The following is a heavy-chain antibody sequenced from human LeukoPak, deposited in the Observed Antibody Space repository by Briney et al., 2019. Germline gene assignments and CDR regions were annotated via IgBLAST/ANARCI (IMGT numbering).Heavy chain of an antibody. Sequence: SETLSLTCTDSGGSINSHYWSWIRQPPGKGLEWIWYIDNSGYTNYNPSLKSRVIVSVDTSKTQFSLRLSSVTAADTAVYYCARGVYSRGWNVAGYYYYGMDVWGQGTTVTVSS. CDR1: GGSINSHY. CDR2: IDNSGYT. CDR3: ARGVYSRGWNVAGYYYYGMDV. D-gene: IGHD6-19*01. V-gene: IGHV4-59*08. J-gene: IGHJ6*02.